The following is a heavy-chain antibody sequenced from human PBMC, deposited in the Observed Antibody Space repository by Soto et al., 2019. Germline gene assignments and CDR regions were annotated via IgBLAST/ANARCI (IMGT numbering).Heavy chain of an antibody. V-gene: IGHV3-30*03. Sequence: PGGSLRLSCAASGFTFSSYGMHWVRQAPGKGLEWVAVISYDGSNKYYADSVKGRFTISRDNSKNTLYLQMNSLRAEDTAVYYCAERGNYWGQGTLVTVSS. CDR2: ISYDGSNK. CDR3: AERGNY. CDR1: GFTFSSYG. D-gene: IGHD1-26*01. J-gene: IGHJ4*02.